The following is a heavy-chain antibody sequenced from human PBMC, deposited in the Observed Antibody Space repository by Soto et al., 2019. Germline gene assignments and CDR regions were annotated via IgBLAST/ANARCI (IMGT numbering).Heavy chain of an antibody. J-gene: IGHJ6*02. CDR2: IRSKANSYAT. V-gene: IGHV3-73*01. CDR3: TRHPPGPEYYYYGMDV. Sequence: GSLRLSCAASGFTFSGSAMHWVRQASGKGLEWVGRIRSKANSYATAYAASVKGRFTISRDDSKNTAYLQMNSLKTEDTAVYYCTRHPPGPEYYYYGMDVWGQGTTVTVSS. CDR1: GFTFSGSA.